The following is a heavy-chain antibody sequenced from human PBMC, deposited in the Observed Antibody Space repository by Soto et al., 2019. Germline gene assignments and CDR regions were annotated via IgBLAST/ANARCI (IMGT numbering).Heavy chain of an antibody. V-gene: IGHV3-48*03. CDR3: ATRSGGGGAFDS. Sequence: GGSLRLSCAASGFTFYTYEMNWVRQAPGKGLEWVSYISSSGSTTYYADSVKGRFTISRDNAKNSLYLQMNSLRAEDTAIYYCATRSGGGGAFDSWGQGTMVTVSS. CDR2: ISSSGSTT. D-gene: IGHD3-10*01. CDR1: GFTFYTYE. J-gene: IGHJ3*01.